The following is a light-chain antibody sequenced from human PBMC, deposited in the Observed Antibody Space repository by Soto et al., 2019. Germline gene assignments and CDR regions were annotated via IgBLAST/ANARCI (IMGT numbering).Light chain of an antibody. V-gene: IGLV2-14*01. CDR2: EVS. CDR3: SSYTATTTFV. CDR1: NTDVGGYNY. Sequence: QSALTQPASVSGSPGQSITISCAGTNTDVGGYNYVSWYQQHPGKAPKLLISEVSNRPSGISSRFSGSKSGNTASLTISGLQAEDEADYYCSSYTATTTFVFGTGTQLTVL. J-gene: IGLJ7*01.